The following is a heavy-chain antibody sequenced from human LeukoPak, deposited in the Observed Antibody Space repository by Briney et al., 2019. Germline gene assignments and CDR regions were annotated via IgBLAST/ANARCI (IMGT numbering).Heavy chain of an antibody. CDR1: GFTLSSYN. CDR2: ISSSSTI. V-gene: IGHV3-48*01. J-gene: IGHJ3*01. Sequence: PGGSLRLSCAASGFTLSSYNMNWVRQAPGKGLEWVSYISSSSTIYYADSVKGRFTISRDNAKNSLYLQMNSLRAEDTAVYYCARDAWYCGGDCLWGQGTMVTVSS. CDR3: ARDAWYCGGDCL. D-gene: IGHD2-21*01.